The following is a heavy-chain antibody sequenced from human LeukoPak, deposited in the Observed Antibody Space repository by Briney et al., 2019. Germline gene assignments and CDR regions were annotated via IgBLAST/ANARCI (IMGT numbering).Heavy chain of an antibody. CDR1: GYTFSSYA. J-gene: IGHJ5*02. Sequence: ASVKVSCKASGYTFSSYAMNWVRQAPGQGLEWMGWINTNTGNPTYAQGSTGRFVFSLDTSVSTAYLQISSLKAEDTAVYYCAREIPFRRFDPWGQGTLVTVSS. CDR2: INTNTGNP. CDR3: AREIPFRRFDP. V-gene: IGHV7-4-1*02.